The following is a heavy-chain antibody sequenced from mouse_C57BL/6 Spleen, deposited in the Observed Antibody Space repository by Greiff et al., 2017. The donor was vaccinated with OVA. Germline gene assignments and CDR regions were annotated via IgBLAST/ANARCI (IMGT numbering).Heavy chain of an antibody. CDR3: ARGNDYDLYAMDD. J-gene: IGHJ4*01. Sequence: VKLVESGPELVKPGASVKISCKASGYAFSSSWMNWVKQRPGKGLEWIGRIYPGDGDTNYNGKFKGTATLTADKSSSTAYMQHSSLTSEASAVYFCARGNDYDLYAMDDWGQGTSVTVSS. D-gene: IGHD2-4*01. V-gene: IGHV1-82*01. CDR2: IYPGDGDT. CDR1: GYAFSSSW.